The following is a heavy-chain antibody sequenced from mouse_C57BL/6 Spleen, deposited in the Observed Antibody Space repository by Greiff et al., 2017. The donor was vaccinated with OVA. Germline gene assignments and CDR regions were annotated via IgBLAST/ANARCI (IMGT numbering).Heavy chain of an antibody. CDR2: IYPGDGDT. J-gene: IGHJ2*01. CDR1: GYAFSSYW. Sequence: SGAELVKPGASVKISCKASGYAFSSYWMNWVKQRPGKGLEWIGQIYPGDGDTNYNGKFKGKATLTADKSSSTAYMQLSSLTSEDSAVYFCARGRATVVPFDYWGQGTTLTVSS. D-gene: IGHD1-1*01. V-gene: IGHV1-80*01. CDR3: ARGRATVVPFDY.